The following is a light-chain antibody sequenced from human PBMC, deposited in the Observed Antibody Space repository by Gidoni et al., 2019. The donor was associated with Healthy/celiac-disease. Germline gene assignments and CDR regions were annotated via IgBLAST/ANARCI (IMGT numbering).Light chain of an antibody. Sequence: QSAPTQPPSPSGTPGQGVPISCSGSSSNIGSNTVNWYQQLPRTAPKLHIYSNNQRPSGVPDRFSGSKSGTSASLAISGLQSEDEADYYCAAWDDSLNGVVFGGGTKLTVL. CDR2: SNN. CDR3: AAWDDSLNGVV. CDR1: SSNIGSNT. V-gene: IGLV1-44*01. J-gene: IGLJ2*01.